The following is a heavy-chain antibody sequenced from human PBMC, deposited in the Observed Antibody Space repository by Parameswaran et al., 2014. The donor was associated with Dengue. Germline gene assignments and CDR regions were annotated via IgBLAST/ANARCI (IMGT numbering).Heavy chain of an antibody. CDR3: ARGVPQNWFDP. J-gene: IGHJ5*02. Sequence: VRQAPGKGLEWIGYIYYSGSTYYNPSLKSRVTISVDTSKNQFSLKLSSVTAADTAVYYCARGVPQNWFDPWGQGTLVTVSS. D-gene: IGHD1-1*01. V-gene: IGHV4-31*02. CDR2: IYYSGST.